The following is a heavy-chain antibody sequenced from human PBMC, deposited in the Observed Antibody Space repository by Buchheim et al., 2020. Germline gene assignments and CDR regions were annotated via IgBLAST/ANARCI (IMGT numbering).Heavy chain of an antibody. V-gene: IGHV4-39*01. CDR3: AGGAYSSGWYEFDY. Sequence: QLQLQESGAGLVKPSETLSLTCTVSVGSIRSSSYYWGWIRQPPGKGLEWIGSLYYSGSTDYNAALKSRVTISVDTSKTQLSLKLSSVTAADAAVYYCAGGAYSSGWYEFDYWGQGTL. J-gene: IGHJ4*02. D-gene: IGHD6-19*01. CDR1: VGSIRSSSYY. CDR2: LYYSGST.